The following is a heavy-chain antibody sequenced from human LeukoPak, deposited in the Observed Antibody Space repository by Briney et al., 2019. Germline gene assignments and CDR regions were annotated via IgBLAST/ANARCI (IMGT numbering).Heavy chain of an antibody. CDR3: ARARYYYYYYMDV. V-gene: IGHV4-59*01. CDR1: GGSISSYY. J-gene: IGHJ6*03. CDR2: IYYSGST. Sequence: SETLSLTCTVSGGSISSYYWSWIRQPPGKGLEWIGYIYYSGSTNYNPSLKSRATISVDTSKNQFSLKLSSVTAADTAVYYCARARYYYYYYMDVWGRGPTVTISS.